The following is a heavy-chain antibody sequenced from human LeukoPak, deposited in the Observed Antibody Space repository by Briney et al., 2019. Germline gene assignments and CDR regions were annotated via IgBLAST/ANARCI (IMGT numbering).Heavy chain of an antibody. D-gene: IGHD6-13*01. Sequence: GGSLRLSCAASGFTFSSYAMSWVRQAPGKGLEWVSAISGSGGSTYYADSVKGRFTISRDNSKNTLYLQMNSLRAEDTAVYYCTKDGYSSSWYAFDYWGRGTLVTVSS. CDR3: TKDGYSSSWYAFDY. CDR1: GFTFSSYA. CDR2: ISGSGGST. J-gene: IGHJ4*02. V-gene: IGHV3-23*01.